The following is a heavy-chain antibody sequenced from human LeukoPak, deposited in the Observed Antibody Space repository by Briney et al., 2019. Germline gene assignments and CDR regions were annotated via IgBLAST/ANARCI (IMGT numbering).Heavy chain of an antibody. D-gene: IGHD3-16*01. J-gene: IGHJ4*02. CDR2: FDGRTNGI. V-gene: IGHV3-48*01. Sequence: PGGSLRLSCAASGFTFSSYSMNWVRQGPGKGLEWISYFDGRTNGILYADSVKGRFTISTDNAKNSLYLQMNSLRVEDTAIYYCARDWNYAFDYWGQGTLVAVSA. CDR3: ARDWNYAFDY. CDR1: GFTFSSYS.